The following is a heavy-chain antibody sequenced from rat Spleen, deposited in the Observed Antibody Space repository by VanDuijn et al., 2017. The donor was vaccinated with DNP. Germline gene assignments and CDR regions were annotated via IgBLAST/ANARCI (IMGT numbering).Heavy chain of an antibody. CDR3: TRDWIRGPFAY. D-gene: IGHD4-3*01. CDR2: IWTGGTT. J-gene: IGHJ3*01. V-gene: IGHV2-30*01. Sequence: QVQLKESGPDLVQPSQTLSLTCTVSGFSLPTYNVHWVRQPPGKGLEWMGIIWTGGTTNYNSALKSRLSISRDTSRSQVFLKMNSLQTEDIATYYCTRDWIRGPFAYWGQGTLVTVSS. CDR1: GFSLPTYN.